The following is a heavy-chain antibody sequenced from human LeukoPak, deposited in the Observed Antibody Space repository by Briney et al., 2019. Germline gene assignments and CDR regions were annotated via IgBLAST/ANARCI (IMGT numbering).Heavy chain of an antibody. Sequence: GGSLRLSCAASGFTFSLYWMHSVRQTPGKGLVWVSRLNSDGTITTYADSVKGRFTISRDNAKNTLYLQMNSLRAEDTALYYCVREYCGGDCYTDFWGQGTLVTVSS. V-gene: IGHV3-74*01. D-gene: IGHD2-21*02. CDR1: GFTFSLYW. CDR3: VREYCGGDCYTDF. CDR2: LNSDGTIT. J-gene: IGHJ4*02.